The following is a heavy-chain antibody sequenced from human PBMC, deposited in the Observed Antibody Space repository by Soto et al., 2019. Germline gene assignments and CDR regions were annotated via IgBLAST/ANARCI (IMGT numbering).Heavy chain of an antibody. V-gene: IGHV3-74*01. J-gene: IGHJ4*02. CDR1: GFTFSSYW. CDR2: IDIAGSIT. CDR3: ATDGTSPGSSTFDY. Sequence: EVQLVESGGGLVQPGGSLRLSCAASGFTFSSYWMHWLRQTPGKGLVWVSRIDIAGSITTYADAVEGRFTISRDNAKNTLYLQMNSLRAEDAGVYYCATDGTSPGSSTFDYCGQGTLVPVSS. D-gene: IGHD3-10*01.